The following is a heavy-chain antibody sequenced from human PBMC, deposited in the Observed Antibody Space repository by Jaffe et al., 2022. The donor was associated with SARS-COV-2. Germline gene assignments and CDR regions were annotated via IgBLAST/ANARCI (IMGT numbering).Heavy chain of an antibody. CDR2: INHSGST. D-gene: IGHD6-13*01. Sequence: QVQLQQWGAGLLKPSETLSLTCAVYGGSFSGYYWSWIRQPPGKGLEWIGEINHSGSTNYNPSLKSRVTISVDTSKNQFSLKLSSVTAADTAVYYCAREGPYSSSWYDHFDYWGQGTLVTVSS. V-gene: IGHV4-34*01. CDR3: AREGPYSSSWYDHFDY. J-gene: IGHJ4*02. CDR1: GGSFSGYY.